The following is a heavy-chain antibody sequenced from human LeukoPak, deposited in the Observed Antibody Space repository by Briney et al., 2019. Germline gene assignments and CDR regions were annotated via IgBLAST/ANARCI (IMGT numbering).Heavy chain of an antibody. CDR2: IRYDGSNK. D-gene: IGHD3-10*02. Sequence: GGSLRLSCAASGFTFSSYGMHWVRQAPGKGLEWVAFIRYDGSNKYYADSVKGRFTISRDNDKNSLYLQMNSLRAEDTAVYYCARVFGDKFDYWGQGTLVTVSS. CDR1: GFTFSSYG. J-gene: IGHJ4*02. V-gene: IGHV3-30*02. CDR3: ARVFGDKFDY.